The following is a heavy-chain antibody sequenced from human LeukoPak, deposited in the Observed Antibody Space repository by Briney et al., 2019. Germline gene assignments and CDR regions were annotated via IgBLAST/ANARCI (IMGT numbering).Heavy chain of an antibody. CDR3: ARGGWFGESTMDV. D-gene: IGHD3-10*01. CDR1: GGSISSYY. J-gene: IGHJ6*04. Sequence: SETLSLTCTVSGGSISSYYWSWIRQPPGKGLEWIGYIYYSGSTNYNPSLKSRVTISVDTSKNQFSLKLSSVTAADTAVYYCARGGWFGESTMDVWGKGTTVTASS. V-gene: IGHV4-59*01. CDR2: IYYSGST.